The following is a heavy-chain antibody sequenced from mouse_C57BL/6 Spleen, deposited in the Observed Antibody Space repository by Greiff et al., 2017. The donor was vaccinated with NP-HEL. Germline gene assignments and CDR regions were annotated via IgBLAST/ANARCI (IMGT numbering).Heavy chain of an antibody. CDR1: GYTFTSYW. D-gene: IGHD1-1*01. CDR2: IHPNSGST. V-gene: IGHV1-64*01. J-gene: IGHJ1*03. CDR3: ARNHYYGSSGYDV. Sequence: QVQLKQPGAELVKPGASVKLSCKASGYTFTSYWMHWVKQRPGQGLEWIGMIHPNSGSTNYNEKFKSKATLTVDKSSSTAYMQLSSLTSEDSAVYYCARNHYYGSSGYDVWGTGTTVTVSS.